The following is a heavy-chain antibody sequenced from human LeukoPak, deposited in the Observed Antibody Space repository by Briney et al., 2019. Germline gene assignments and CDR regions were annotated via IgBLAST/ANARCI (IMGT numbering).Heavy chain of an antibody. CDR3: ARAPIAAAVGI. V-gene: IGHV4-59*01. D-gene: IGHD6-13*01. Sequence: LGTPFLTCPVSGGPIRRYHWSWVPEAPGEGLEWIGYIYYSGSTKYNPSLKSRVTISVDTSKNQFSLKLSSVTAADTAVYYCARAPIAAAVGIWGQGTMVTVSS. CDR2: IYYSGST. J-gene: IGHJ3*02. CDR1: GGPIRRYH.